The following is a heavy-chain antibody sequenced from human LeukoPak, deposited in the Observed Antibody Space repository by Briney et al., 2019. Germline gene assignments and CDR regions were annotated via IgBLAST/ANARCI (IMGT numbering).Heavy chain of an antibody. CDR1: GFTFSSYW. D-gene: IGHD3-10*01. V-gene: IGHV3-7*01. Sequence: GGSLRLSCEASGFTFSSYWMSWVRQAPGKGLECVANIKQDESEKYYVDSVKGRFTISRDNAKNSLYLQMNSLRAEDTAVYYCARASRSTMVRGVSYYGMDVWGQGTTVTVSS. J-gene: IGHJ6*02. CDR2: IKQDESEK. CDR3: ARASRSTMVRGVSYYGMDV.